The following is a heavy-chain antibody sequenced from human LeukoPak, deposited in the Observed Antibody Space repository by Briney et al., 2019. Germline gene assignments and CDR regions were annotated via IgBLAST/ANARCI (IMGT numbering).Heavy chain of an antibody. CDR2: ISWNSGSI. D-gene: IGHD6-19*01. CDR1: GFTFSSYA. CDR3: AKDNRRHYTSGPNPDSLH. Sequence: GGSLRLFCAASGFTFSSYAMSWVRQAPGKGLEWVSGISWNSGSIDYADSVKGRFTISRDNAKNSLYLQMNSLRVEDTAFYYCAKDNRRHYTSGPNPDSLHWGQGALVTVSS. J-gene: IGHJ4*02. V-gene: IGHV3-9*01.